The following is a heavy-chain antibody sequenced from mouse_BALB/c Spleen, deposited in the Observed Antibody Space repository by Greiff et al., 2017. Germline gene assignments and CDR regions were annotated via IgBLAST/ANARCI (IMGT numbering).Heavy chain of an antibody. CDR1: GFTFSSFG. Sequence: EVKVVESGGGLVQPGGSRKLSCAASGFTFSSFGMHWVRQAPEKGLEWVAYISSGSSTIYYADTVKGRFTISRDNPKNTLFLQMTSLRSEDTAMYYGASYAMDYWGQGTSVTVSS. CDR2: ISSGSSTI. CDR3: ASYAMDY. V-gene: IGHV5-17*02. J-gene: IGHJ4*01.